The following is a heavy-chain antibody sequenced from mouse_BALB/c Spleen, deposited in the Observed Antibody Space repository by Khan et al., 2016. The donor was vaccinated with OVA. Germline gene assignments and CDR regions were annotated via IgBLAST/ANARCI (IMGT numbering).Heavy chain of an antibody. J-gene: IGHJ3*01. CDR3: ADHLTGSFAY. V-gene: IGHV5-6*01. Sequence: EVELVESGGDLVKPGGSLKLSCAASGFTFSSYSMSWVRQTPDKRLEWVASISSGGDYTYYPASVQGRFTISRDNAKNTLYLQMSDLKSEDTAMYYCADHLTGSFAYWGQGTRVTVSA. D-gene: IGHD4-1*01. CDR2: ISSGGDYT. CDR1: GFTFSSYS.